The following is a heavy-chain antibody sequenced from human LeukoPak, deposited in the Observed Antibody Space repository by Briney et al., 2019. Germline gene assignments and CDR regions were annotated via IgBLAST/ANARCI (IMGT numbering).Heavy chain of an antibody. D-gene: IGHD3-22*01. J-gene: IGHJ4*02. CDR2: IKQDGSEK. CDR3: AKDQEAGGYWRGYFDY. CDR1: GFTLSRYW. Sequence: PGGSLRLSCGASGFTLSRYWMSWVRQAPGKGLEWVANIKQDGSEKYYVDSVKGRFTISRDNSKSTVSLQMNSLRAEDTAVYYCAKDQEAGGYWRGYFDYWGQGTLVTVSS. V-gene: IGHV3-7*05.